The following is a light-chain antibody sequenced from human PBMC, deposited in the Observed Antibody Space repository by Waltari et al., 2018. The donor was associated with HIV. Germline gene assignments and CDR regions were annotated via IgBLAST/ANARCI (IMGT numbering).Light chain of an antibody. CDR3: HQYFSVFPST. Sequence: DIVMTQSPDSLALSLGERATINCKYNRSLLHSPNHQNYLAWYQQKPGQSPRLLLYWASTRESGVPARFIGGGSETDFTLTITNVQAEDAAVYYCHQYFSVFPSTFGGGTTVEI. CDR1: RSLLHSPNHQNY. V-gene: IGKV4-1*01. CDR2: WAS. J-gene: IGKJ4*01.